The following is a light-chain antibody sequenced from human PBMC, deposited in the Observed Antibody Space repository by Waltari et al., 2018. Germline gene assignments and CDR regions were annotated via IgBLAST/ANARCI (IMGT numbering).Light chain of an antibody. CDR1: QSVSSY. J-gene: IGKJ4*01. CDR2: DAS. Sequence: EIVLTQSPVTLSLSPGERATLSCRASQSVSSYLAWYQQKPGQAPRLLIYDASNRATSIPARFSGTGSGTDFTLTISSLEPEDFAIYYCQQRSKWPKTFGGGTKVEIK. V-gene: IGKV3-11*01. CDR3: QQRSKWPKT.